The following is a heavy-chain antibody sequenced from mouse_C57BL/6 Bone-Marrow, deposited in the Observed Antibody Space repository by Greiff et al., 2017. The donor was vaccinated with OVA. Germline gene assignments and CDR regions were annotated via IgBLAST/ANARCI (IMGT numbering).Heavy chain of an antibody. CDR1: GFSLTSYG. D-gene: IGHD2-4*01. Sequence: QVQLKQSGPGLVQPSQSLSITCTVSGFSLTSYGVHWVRQSPGKGLEWLGVIWRGGSTDYNAAFMSRLSITKDNSKSQVFFKMNSLQADDTAIYYCAKGLNIYYDYDWFAYWGQGTLVTVSA. J-gene: IGHJ3*01. CDR2: IWRGGST. V-gene: IGHV2-5*01. CDR3: AKGLNIYYDYDWFAY.